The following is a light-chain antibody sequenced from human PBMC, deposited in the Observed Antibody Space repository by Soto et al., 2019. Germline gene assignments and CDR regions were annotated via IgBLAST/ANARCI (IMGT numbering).Light chain of an antibody. Sequence: VLTQSPGTLSLSPGERVTLSCRASQTVASNYFAWYQQKPGQAPRLLMNGASSRATGVPARFSGRWSGTDFTLTISRLEPEDFAVYYCQQYTNSRWTFGQGTRVDI. CDR2: GAS. J-gene: IGKJ1*01. CDR1: QTVASNY. CDR3: QQYTNSRWT. V-gene: IGKV3-20*01.